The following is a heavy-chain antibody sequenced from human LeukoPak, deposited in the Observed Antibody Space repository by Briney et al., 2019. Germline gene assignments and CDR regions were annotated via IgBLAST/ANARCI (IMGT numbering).Heavy chain of an antibody. Sequence: GGSLRLSCAASGFTFSDYYMSWIRQAPGKGLEWVSYISSSGSTIYYADSVKGRFTISRDNAKNSLYLQMNSLRAEDTAVYYCARDYATGMTTGWFDPWGQGTLVTVSS. J-gene: IGHJ5*02. CDR1: GFTFSDYY. D-gene: IGHD1-1*01. V-gene: IGHV3-11*01. CDR3: ARDYATGMTTGWFDP. CDR2: ISSSGSTI.